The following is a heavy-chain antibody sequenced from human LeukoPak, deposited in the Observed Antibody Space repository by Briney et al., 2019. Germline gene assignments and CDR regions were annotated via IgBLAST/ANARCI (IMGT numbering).Heavy chain of an antibody. Sequence: SQTLPLTCTVSGGSISSGSYYWSWIRQPAGKGLEWIGRIYTSGRPNYNPSLKSRVTISVDTSKNQFSLKLSSVTAADTAVYYCAREGPDGRFLEWLFTFWFFDYWGQGTLVTVSS. CDR3: AREGPDGRFLEWLFTFWFFDY. V-gene: IGHV4-61*02. CDR2: IYTSGRP. D-gene: IGHD3-3*01. J-gene: IGHJ4*02. CDR1: GGSISSGSYY.